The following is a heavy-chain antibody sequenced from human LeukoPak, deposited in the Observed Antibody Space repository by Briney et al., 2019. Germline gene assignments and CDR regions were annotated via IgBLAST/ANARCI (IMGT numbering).Heavy chain of an antibody. D-gene: IGHD2-8*02. CDR3: ARSEDFCTGGVCYFH. CDR1: GYTFTGYY. CDR2: INPNSGGT. V-gene: IGHV1-2*02. Sequence: ASVKVSCKASGYTFTGYYMHWARQAPGQGLEWMGWINPNSGGTNYAQKFQGRVTMTRDTSISTAYMELSRLRSDDTAVYYCARSEDFCTGGVCYFHWGQGTLVTVSS. J-gene: IGHJ4*02.